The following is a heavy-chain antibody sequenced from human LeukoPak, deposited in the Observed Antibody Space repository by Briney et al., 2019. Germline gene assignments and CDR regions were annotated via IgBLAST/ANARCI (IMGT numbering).Heavy chain of an antibody. CDR1: GFSLSTSGGR. Sequence: SGPALLQPNPTLTLTCTFSGFSLSTSGGRVSWIRQPPGKTLEWLAHIDWDDDKFYSTSLKTRLTISQDNSKNQVVLTMTNMDPVDTATYYCARMGNGYNLAFDYWGQGTLVTVSS. J-gene: IGHJ4*02. CDR2: IDWDDDK. V-gene: IGHV2-70*04. CDR3: ARMGNGYNLAFDY. D-gene: IGHD5-24*01.